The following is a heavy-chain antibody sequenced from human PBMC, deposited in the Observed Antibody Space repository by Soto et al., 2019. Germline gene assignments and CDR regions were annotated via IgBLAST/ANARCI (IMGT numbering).Heavy chain of an antibody. CDR2: IYHSGST. Sequence: SETLSLTCAVSGGSISRSNWWSWVRQPPGKGLEWIGEIYHSGSTNYNPSLKGRVTISVDKSKNQFSLKVSSLTAADTAVYYCARSITFDWLFFDNWGQGSLVTSPQ. CDR3: ARSITFDWLFFDN. V-gene: IGHV4-4*02. J-gene: IGHJ4*02. D-gene: IGHD3-9*01. CDR1: GGSISRSNW.